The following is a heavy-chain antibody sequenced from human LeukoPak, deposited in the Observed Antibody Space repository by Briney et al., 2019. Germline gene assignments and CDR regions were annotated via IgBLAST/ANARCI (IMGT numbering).Heavy chain of an antibody. Sequence: SETLSLTCTVSGGSISSYYWSWIRQPPGKGLEWIGYIYYSGSTNYNPSLKSRVTISVDTSKNQFSLKLSSVTAADTAVYYCASEAKGAPNWFDPWGQGTLVTVSS. CDR3: ASEAKGAPNWFDP. V-gene: IGHV4-59*01. CDR2: IYYSGST. J-gene: IGHJ5*02. CDR1: GGSISSYY. D-gene: IGHD4/OR15-4a*01.